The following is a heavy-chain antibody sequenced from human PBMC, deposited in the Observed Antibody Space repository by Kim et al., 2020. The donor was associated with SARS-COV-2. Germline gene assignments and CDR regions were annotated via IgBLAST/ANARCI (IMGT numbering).Heavy chain of an antibody. V-gene: IGHV3-30*18. CDR1: GFTFSSYG. D-gene: IGHD3-9*01. J-gene: IGHJ6*02. CDR2: ISYDGSNK. Sequence: GGSLRLSCAASGFTFSSYGMHWVRQAPGKGLEWVAVISYDGSNKYYADSVKGRFTISRDNSKNTLYLQMNSLRAEDTAVYYCAKDPRYYDILTGYLVGQQLSYYYGMDVWGQGTTVTVSS. CDR3: AKDPRYYDILTGYLVGQQLSYYYGMDV.